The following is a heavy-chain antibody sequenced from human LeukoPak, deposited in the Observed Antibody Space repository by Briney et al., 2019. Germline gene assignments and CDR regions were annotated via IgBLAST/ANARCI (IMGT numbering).Heavy chain of an antibody. CDR1: GSTFSSYS. V-gene: IGHV3-21*01. J-gene: IGHJ4*02. Sequence: GGSLRLSCAASGSTFSSYSMNWVRQAPGKGLEWVSSISSSSSYIYYADSVKGRFTISRDNAKNSLYLQMNSLRAEDTAVYYCARKGDTAMAHFDYWGQGTLVTVSS. CDR2: ISSSSSYI. D-gene: IGHD5-18*01. CDR3: ARKGDTAMAHFDY.